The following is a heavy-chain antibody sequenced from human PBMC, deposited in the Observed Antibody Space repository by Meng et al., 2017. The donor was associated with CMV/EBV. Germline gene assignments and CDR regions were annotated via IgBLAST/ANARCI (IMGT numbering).Heavy chain of an antibody. J-gene: IGHJ4*02. CDR1: GVSISSYY. CDR2: IYYSGST. V-gene: IGHV4-59*01. D-gene: IGHD5-18*01. CDR3: ASVDTAMVVDY. Sequence: SETLSLTCTVSGVSISSYYWSWIRQPPGKGLEWIGYIYYSGSTNYNPSLKSRVTILVDTSKNQFSLKLSSVTAADTAVYYCASVDTAMVVDYWGQGTLVTVSS.